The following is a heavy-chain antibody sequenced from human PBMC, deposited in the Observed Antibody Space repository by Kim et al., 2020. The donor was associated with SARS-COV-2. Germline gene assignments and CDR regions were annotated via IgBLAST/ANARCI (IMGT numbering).Heavy chain of an antibody. CDR1: GGTFSSYA. CDR2: IIPIFGTA. Sequence: SVKVSCKASGGTFSSYAISWVRQAPGQGLEWMGGIIPIFGTANYAQKFQGRVTITADESTSTAYMELSSLRSEDTAVYYCARDQKWQNNWFDPWGQGTLVTVSS. V-gene: IGHV1-69*13. D-gene: IGHD2-8*01. CDR3: ARDQKWQNNWFDP. J-gene: IGHJ5*02.